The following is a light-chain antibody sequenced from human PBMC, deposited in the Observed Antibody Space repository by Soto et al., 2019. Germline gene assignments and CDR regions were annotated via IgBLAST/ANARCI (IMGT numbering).Light chain of an antibody. CDR3: QVWDSSSEVV. CDR2: YDS. CDR1: NIGSKS. J-gene: IGLJ2*01. Sequence: SYELTQPPSVSVAPGKTARITCGGNNIGSKSVHWYQQKPGQAPVLDIYYDSDRPSGIPERFSGSNSGNTATLTISRVEAGDEADYYCQVWDSSSEVVFGGGTKVTVL. V-gene: IGLV3-21*04.